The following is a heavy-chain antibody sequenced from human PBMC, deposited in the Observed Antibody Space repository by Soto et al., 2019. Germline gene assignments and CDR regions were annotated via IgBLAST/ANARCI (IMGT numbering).Heavy chain of an antibody. CDR2: IIPIPGTA. D-gene: IGHD2-2*01. J-gene: IGHJ6*02. Sequence: QVQLVQSGAEVKKPGSSVKVSCKASGGTFGSYAISWVRQAPGQGLEWRGGIIPIPGTANYAQKFQGRVTIAADESTSTAYMELSSLRSEDTAGYYCARSQGSSTSLEIYYYYYYGMDVWGQGTTVTVSS. CDR1: GGTFGSYA. V-gene: IGHV1-69*01. CDR3: ARSQGSSTSLEIYYYYYYGMDV.